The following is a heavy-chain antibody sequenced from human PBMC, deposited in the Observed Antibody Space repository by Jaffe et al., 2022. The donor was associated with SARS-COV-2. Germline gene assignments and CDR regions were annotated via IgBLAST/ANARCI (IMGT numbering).Heavy chain of an antibody. CDR1: GFIFSSHN. Sequence: EEQLVESGGGLVKPGGSLRLSCNASGFIFSSHNMHWVRQAPGQGLEWVSSISGGRSYIDYADSVKGRLTISRDNAENSLYLQMHSLRDEDTAIYYCAREVSYGNYYYFDLWGRGTLVTVSS. V-gene: IGHV3-21*02. D-gene: IGHD3-10*01. J-gene: IGHJ2*01. CDR2: ISGGRSYI. CDR3: AREVSYGNYYYFDL.